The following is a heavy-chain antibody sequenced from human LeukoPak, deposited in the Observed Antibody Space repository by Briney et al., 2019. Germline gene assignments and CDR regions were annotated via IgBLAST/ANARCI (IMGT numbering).Heavy chain of an antibody. CDR2: TSYDESEK. CDR3: AREGPRGAFDI. CDR1: GFTFSGYG. J-gene: IGHJ3*02. V-gene: IGHV3-30*03. Sequence: PGGSLRLSCEASGFTFSGYGMHWVRQAPGKGLEWVATTSYDESEKFYEDSVKGRFAISRDNSKNTLYLQMNSLRTEVTAVYYCAREGPRGAFDIWGQGTMVTVSS.